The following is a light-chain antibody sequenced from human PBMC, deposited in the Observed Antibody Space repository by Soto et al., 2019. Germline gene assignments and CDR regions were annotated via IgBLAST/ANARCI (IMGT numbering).Light chain of an antibody. J-gene: IGKJ1*01. CDR2: VAS. CDR1: QSSSSW. Sequence: DIQMTQSPSTMSASVGDRVTITCRASQSSSSWLAWYQQNPGKAPKLLIYVASSLESGVPSRFSGSGSGTEFTLTISSLQPDDFATYYCQQYNSSPWTFGQGTKVEIK. V-gene: IGKV1-5*01. CDR3: QQYNSSPWT.